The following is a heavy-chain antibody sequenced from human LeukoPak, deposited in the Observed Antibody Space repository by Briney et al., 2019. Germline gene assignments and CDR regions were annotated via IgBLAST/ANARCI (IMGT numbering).Heavy chain of an antibody. CDR3: ARREQVAGYFEY. J-gene: IGHJ4*02. CDR2: IYYSGST. CDR1: GVSISSGGYY. Sequence: SETLSLTCTASGVSISSGGYYWGCIPPYPGKGLEWIGYIYYSGSTYYNASLKRRVTISLDTSKNQFFVKLSSVTAADAAVYYCARREQVAGYFEYGGPGGLVTVAS. D-gene: IGHD1/OR15-1a*01. V-gene: IGHV4-31*03.